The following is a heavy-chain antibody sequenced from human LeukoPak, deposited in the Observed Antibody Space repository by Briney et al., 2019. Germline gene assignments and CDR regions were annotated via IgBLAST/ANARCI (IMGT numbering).Heavy chain of an antibody. V-gene: IGHV3-30*02. Sequence: PGGSLRLSCAASGFTFSSYGMHWVRQAPGKGLEWVAFTRYDGSNKYYADSVKGRFTISRDNSKNTLYLQMNSLRAEDTAVYYCANYPSHHDAFDIWGQGTMVTVSS. CDR1: GFTFSSYG. CDR2: TRYDGSNK. J-gene: IGHJ3*02. CDR3: ANYPSHHDAFDI.